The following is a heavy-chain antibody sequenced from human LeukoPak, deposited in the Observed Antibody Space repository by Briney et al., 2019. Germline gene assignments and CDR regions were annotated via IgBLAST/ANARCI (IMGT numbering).Heavy chain of an antibody. Sequence: PGGSLRLSCAASGFTFSSYSMNWVRQVPGKGLEWVSSITSSSSYIFYTDSVKGRFTISRDNAKNSLYLQMNSLRAEDTAVYYCARVGVTDQYYFDSWGQGTLVTVSS. CDR1: GFTFSSYS. V-gene: IGHV3-21*01. J-gene: IGHJ4*02. CDR2: ITSSSSYI. CDR3: ARVGVTDQYYFDS. D-gene: IGHD3-10*01.